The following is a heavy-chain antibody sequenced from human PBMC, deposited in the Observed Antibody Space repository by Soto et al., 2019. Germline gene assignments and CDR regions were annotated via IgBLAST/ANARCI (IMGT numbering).Heavy chain of an antibody. CDR1: GGSFSGFY. CDR3: ARWETKEQDYYTSGSYYGGSYYGMHV. V-gene: IGHV4-34*01. Sequence: QVRLQQWGAGLLKPSETLSLTCAVYGGSFSGFYWSWIRQPPGKGLEWIGEINHSGTTDYNPSLKSRVTLSVDTSKNQFSLRLTSVTAADTAVYYCARWETKEQDYYTSGSYYGGSYYGMHVWGQGTTVTVS. J-gene: IGHJ6*02. CDR2: INHSGTT. D-gene: IGHD3-10*01.